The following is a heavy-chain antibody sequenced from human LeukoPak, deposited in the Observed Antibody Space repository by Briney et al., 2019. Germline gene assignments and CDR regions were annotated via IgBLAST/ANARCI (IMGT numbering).Heavy chain of an antibody. J-gene: IGHJ3*02. Sequence: GSLRLSCAVSGFTFRSYAMSWVRQAPGKGLEWVASITGGGITAYYADSVKGRFTISRDNSKNTLYLQMNSLRVEDTAVYYCAKNTVGETIGWDAYDIWGHGTLGAVSS. CDR1: GFTFRSYA. CDR3: AKNTVGETIGWDAYDI. V-gene: IGHV3-23*01. CDR2: ITGGGITA. D-gene: IGHD1-26*01.